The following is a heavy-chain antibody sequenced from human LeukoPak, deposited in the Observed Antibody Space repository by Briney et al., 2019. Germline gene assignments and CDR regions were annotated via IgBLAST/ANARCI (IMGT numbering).Heavy chain of an antibody. CDR2: ISGSGGST. CDR1: GFTFSNYA. CDR3: AKDPWGDYYDSSGYYSAVDY. D-gene: IGHD3-22*01. Sequence: GGSLRLSCAASGFTFSNYAMNWVRQAPGKGLEWVSGISGSGGSTYYADSVKGRFTISRDNSKNTLYLQMNSLRAEDTAVYYCAKDPWGDYYDSSGYYSAVDYWGQGTLVTVSS. J-gene: IGHJ4*02. V-gene: IGHV3-23*01.